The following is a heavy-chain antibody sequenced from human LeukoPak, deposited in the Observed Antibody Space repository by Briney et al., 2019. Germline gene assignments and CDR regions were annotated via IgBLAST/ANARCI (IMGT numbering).Heavy chain of an antibody. D-gene: IGHD2-15*01. CDR1: GYTFTSYG. CDR2: ISAYNGNT. Sequence: ASVKVSCKASGYTFTSYGISWVRQAPGQGLEWMGWISAYNGNTNYAQKLQGRVTMTTDTSTSTAYMELRSLRSDDTAVYYCARDGSSYCSGGSCYPEGNYYYGMDVWGQGTTVTVSS. V-gene: IGHV1-18*01. J-gene: IGHJ6*02. CDR3: ARDGSSYCSGGSCYPEGNYYYGMDV.